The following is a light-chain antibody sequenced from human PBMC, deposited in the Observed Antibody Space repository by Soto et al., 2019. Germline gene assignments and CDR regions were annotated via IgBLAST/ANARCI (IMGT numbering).Light chain of an antibody. J-gene: IGKJ4*01. Sequence: DIQMTQSPSSVSASVGDRVTITCRASKGISHLLAWYQQKPGKAPVLLIYAESGLQPGVPSRFSGSGSGTDFPLTISSLQPEDFATYYCQQSNSFPLTFGGGTKVDIK. CDR2: AES. CDR1: KGISHL. CDR3: QQSNSFPLT. V-gene: IGKV1-12*01.